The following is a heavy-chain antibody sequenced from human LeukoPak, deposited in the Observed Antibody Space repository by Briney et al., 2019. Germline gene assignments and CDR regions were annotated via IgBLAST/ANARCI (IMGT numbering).Heavy chain of an antibody. CDR2: ISIYNGNT. CDR3: ARESCSGGSCYDDY. Sequence: ASVKVSCKASGYSFTSYGISWVRQAPGQGLEWMGWISIYNGNTNYIQKLQGRVTMTTDTSTSTAYMELRSLRSDDTAVYYCARESCSGGSCYDDYWGQGTLVTVTS. V-gene: IGHV1-18*01. CDR1: GYSFTSYG. D-gene: IGHD2-15*01. J-gene: IGHJ4*02.